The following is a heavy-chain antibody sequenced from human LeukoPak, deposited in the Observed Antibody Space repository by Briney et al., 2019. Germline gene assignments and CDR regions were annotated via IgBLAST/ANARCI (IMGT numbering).Heavy chain of an antibody. J-gene: IGHJ3*02. CDR3: ARIYCGGDCSIFDI. V-gene: IGHV3-7*03. Sequence: GGSLRLSCAASGFTFSSYWMSWVRQAPGKGLEWVANIKQDGSEKYYVDSVKGRFTISRDNAKNSLYLQMNSLRAEDTAVYYCARIYCGGDCSIFDIWGQGTMVTASS. CDR1: GFTFSSYW. CDR2: IKQDGSEK. D-gene: IGHD2-21*01.